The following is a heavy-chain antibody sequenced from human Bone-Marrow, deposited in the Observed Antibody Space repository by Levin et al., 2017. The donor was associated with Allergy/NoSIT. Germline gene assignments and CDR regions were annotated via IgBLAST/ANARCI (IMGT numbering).Heavy chain of an antibody. CDR1: GFTFTSYT. D-gene: IGHD1-26*01. V-gene: IGHV3-23*01. J-gene: IGHJ3*02. CDR3: AKGVSSGSPYRAFDM. Sequence: GGSLRLSCAASGFTFTSYTMTWVRQAPGRGLEWVSTLRYSGDTTHYADSVKGRFTISRDGSRDTPFLQMNSLRPEDTAVYYCAKGVSSGSPYRAFDMWGQGTMVTVSS. CDR2: LRYSGDTT.